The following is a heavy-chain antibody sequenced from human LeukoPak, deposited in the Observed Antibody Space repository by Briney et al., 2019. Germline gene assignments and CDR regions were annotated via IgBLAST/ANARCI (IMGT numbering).Heavy chain of an antibody. D-gene: IGHD2-2*01. Sequence: GASVKVSCKASGYTFTSYGISWVRQAPGQGLEWMGWISAYNGNTNYAQKLRGRVTMTTDTSTSTAYMELRSLRSDDTAVYYCARDFQTIVVVPADPFGCWGQGTLVTVSS. J-gene: IGHJ4*02. CDR2: ISAYNGNT. CDR1: GYTFTSYG. V-gene: IGHV1-18*01. CDR3: ARDFQTIVVVPADPFGC.